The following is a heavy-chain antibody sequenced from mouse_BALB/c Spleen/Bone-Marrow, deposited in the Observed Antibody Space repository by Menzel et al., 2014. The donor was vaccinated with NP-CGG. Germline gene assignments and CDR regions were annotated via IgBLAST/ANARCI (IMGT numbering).Heavy chain of an antibody. Sequence: VQLQQSGPELVKPGASVRISCKASGYTFTNYYIHWVRQRPGQGLEWIGWIYPVNVHANFNEKFRGKATLTADKSSSTAYMQRSSLTSEDSAVYFCARWLLPYYAMDYWGQGTSVTVSS. D-gene: IGHD2-3*01. CDR3: ARWLLPYYAMDY. J-gene: IGHJ4*01. V-gene: IGHV1S56*01. CDR1: GYTFTNYY. CDR2: IYPVNVHA.